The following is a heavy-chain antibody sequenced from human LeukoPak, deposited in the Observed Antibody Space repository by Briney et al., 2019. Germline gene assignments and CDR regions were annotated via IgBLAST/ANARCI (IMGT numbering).Heavy chain of an antibody. CDR3: ARGTDYYDTSGYYLDY. Sequence: PSETLSLTCTVSGGSISSGGYYWSWIRQPLGKGLEWIGYIYHSRSTYYNPSLKSRVTISVDRSKNQFSLRLTSVTAADTAVYYCARGTDYYDTSGYYLDYWGQGTLVTVSS. J-gene: IGHJ4*02. V-gene: IGHV4-30-2*01. D-gene: IGHD3-22*01. CDR1: GGSISSGGYY. CDR2: IYHSRST.